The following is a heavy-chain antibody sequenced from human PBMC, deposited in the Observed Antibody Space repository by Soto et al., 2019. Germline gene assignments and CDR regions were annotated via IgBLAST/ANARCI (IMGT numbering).Heavy chain of an antibody. D-gene: IGHD3-10*01. Sequence: EVQLLESGGGLVQPGGSLRLSCAASGFTFNNYAMTWVRQAPGKGLEWVSAISGGGDTTSYADSVKGRFTVSRDGSKNTLNLQRSSMRAEDTSLYYCAKGQGGSGSLTPRVDCWGQGTLVTVSS. J-gene: IGHJ4*02. CDR3: AKGQGGSGSLTPRVDC. CDR1: GFTFNNYA. CDR2: ISGGGDTT. V-gene: IGHV3-23*01.